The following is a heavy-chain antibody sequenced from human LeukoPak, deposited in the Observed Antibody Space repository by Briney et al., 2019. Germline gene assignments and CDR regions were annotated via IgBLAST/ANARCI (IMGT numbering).Heavy chain of an antibody. V-gene: IGHV3-7*03. CDR2: IKQDGSEK. D-gene: IGHD5-18*01. CDR3: APKVLRSVYSYGFGNY. J-gene: IGHJ4*02. Sequence: GGSLRLSCAASGFTFSSYWMSWVRQAPGKGLEWVANIKQDGSEKYYVDSVKGRFTISRDNAKNSLYLQMNSLRAEDTAVYYCAPKVLRSVYSYGFGNYWGQGTLVTVSS. CDR1: GFTFSSYW.